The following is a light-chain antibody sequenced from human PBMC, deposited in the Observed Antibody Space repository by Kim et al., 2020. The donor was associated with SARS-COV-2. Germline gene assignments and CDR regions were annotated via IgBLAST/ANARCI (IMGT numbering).Light chain of an antibody. CDR1: QAVDDTF. CDR3: QHYGGSPRS. V-gene: IGKV3-20*01. J-gene: IGKJ1*01. Sequence: SPGEMATRACRASQAVDDTFIAWYQQIRGQAPRLLIYGASARAAGVADRFSGSGSGTDFTLTINGLEPDDFAMYYCQHYGGSPRSFGQGTKVDIK. CDR2: GAS.